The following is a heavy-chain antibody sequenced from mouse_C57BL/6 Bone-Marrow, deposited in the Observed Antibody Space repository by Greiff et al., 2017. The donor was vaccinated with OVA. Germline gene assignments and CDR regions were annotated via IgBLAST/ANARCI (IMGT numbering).Heavy chain of an antibody. J-gene: IGHJ3*01. V-gene: IGHV2-2*01. CDR2: IWSGGST. CDR1: GFSLTSYG. CDR3: ARVDSLFAY. Sequence: VMLVESGPGLVQPSQSLSITCTVSGFSLTSYGVHWVRQSPGKGLEWLGVIWSGGSTDYNAAFISRLSISKDNSKSHVFFKMNSLQADDTAIYYCARVDSLFAYWGQGTLVTVSA.